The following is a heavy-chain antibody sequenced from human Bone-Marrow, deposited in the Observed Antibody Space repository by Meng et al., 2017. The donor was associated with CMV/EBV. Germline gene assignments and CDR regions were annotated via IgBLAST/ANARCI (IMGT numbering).Heavy chain of an antibody. Sequence: SVKVSCKASGGTFSSYAISWVRQAPGQGLEWMGGIIPIFGTANYAQKFQGRATITTDESTSTAYMELSSLRSEDTAVYYCARAGSVPPYDFWSGYTGYYYGMDVWGQGTTVTVSS. D-gene: IGHD3-3*01. CDR3: ARAGSVPPYDFWSGYTGYYYGMDV. J-gene: IGHJ6*02. V-gene: IGHV1-69*05. CDR2: IIPIFGTA. CDR1: GGTFSSYA.